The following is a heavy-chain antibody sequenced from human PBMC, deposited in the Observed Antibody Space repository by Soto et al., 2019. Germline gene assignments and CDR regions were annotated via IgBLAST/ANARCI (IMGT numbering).Heavy chain of an antibody. D-gene: IGHD2-2*01. CDR1: PGRLNRYY. CDR2: INHSGST. CDR3: ARAPDGILRSRRYAGWFDP. Sequence: SVSLSFPCALCPGRLNRYYWSLIHKHPCKGLLWNGKINHSGSTNYNPSPKSRVTISVDTSKNQFSLKLSSVTAADTAVYYCARAPDGILRSRRYAGWFDPWGQGTLVTVSS. V-gene: IGHV4-34*01. J-gene: IGHJ5*02.